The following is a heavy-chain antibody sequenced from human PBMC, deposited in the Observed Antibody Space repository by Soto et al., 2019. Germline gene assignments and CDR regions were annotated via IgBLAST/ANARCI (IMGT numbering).Heavy chain of an antibody. Sequence: SETLSLTCAVSGDSLSGSQWWSWVRLPPGKGLEWIGEISHTGTTNYNPSLKSRVTMSVDKPKNQFSLNLTSVTAADTAVYYCAKVIGSHHEYFAYCGQGTADTGSA. D-gene: IGHD6-19*01. CDR2: ISHTGTT. J-gene: IGHJ4*02. CDR1: GDSLSGSQW. CDR3: AKVIGSHHEYFAY. V-gene: IGHV4-4*02.